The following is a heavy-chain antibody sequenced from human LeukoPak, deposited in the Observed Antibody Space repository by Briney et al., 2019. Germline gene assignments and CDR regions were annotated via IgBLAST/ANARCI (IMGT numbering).Heavy chain of an antibody. CDR3: ASPEEPIVVVPAALDY. CDR1: GFTFSSYA. J-gene: IGHJ4*02. CDR2: ITYDGSNK. Sequence: PGGSLRLSCAASGFTFSSYAMHWVRQAPGKGLEWVAVITYDGSNKYYADSVKGRFTISRDNSKNTLYLQMSSLRAEDTAVYYCASPEEPIVVVPAALDYWGQGTLVTVSS. V-gene: IGHV3-30-3*01. D-gene: IGHD2-2*01.